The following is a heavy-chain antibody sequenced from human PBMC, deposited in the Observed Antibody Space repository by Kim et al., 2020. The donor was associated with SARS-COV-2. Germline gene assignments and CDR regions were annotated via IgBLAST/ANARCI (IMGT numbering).Heavy chain of an antibody. Sequence: SVKVSCKASGGTFSSYAISWVRQAPGQGLEWMGGIIPIFGTANYAQKFQGRVTITADESTSTAYMELSSLRSEYTAVYYCASPSWYYDYIWGSYRYYFDYWGQGTLVTVSS. CDR3: ASPSWYYDYIWGSYRYYFDY. CDR2: IIPIFGTA. V-gene: IGHV1-69*13. CDR1: GGTFSSYA. J-gene: IGHJ4*02. D-gene: IGHD3-16*02.